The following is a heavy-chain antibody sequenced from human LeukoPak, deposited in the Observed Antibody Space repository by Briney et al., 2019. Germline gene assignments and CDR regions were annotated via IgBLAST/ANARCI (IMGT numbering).Heavy chain of an antibody. J-gene: IGHJ4*02. CDR2: IIPIFGTA. Sequence: ASVKVSCKASAGTFSSYAISWVRQAPGQGLEWMGGIIPIFGTANYAQKFQGRVTITADKSTSTAYMELSSLRSEDTAVYYCAREAPSCSGGSCYGDYFDYWGQGTLVTVSS. V-gene: IGHV1-69*06. CDR3: AREAPSCSGGSCYGDYFDY. D-gene: IGHD2-15*01. CDR1: AGTFSSYA.